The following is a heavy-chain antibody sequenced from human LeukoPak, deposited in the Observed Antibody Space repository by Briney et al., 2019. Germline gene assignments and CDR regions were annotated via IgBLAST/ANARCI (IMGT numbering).Heavy chain of an antibody. D-gene: IGHD5-24*01. J-gene: IGHJ4*02. V-gene: IGHV3-74*01. Sequence: GGSLTLSCAASGFTFSNDWMHWVRQAPGKGLGWVSRGKGVVTFTNCADSGKGRFTISRDNGKYTLYLQMPSRKTTDTAISYCVRDGDDYNFDYWGQGSLVTVYS. CDR3: VRDGDDYNFDY. CDR2: GKGVVTFT. CDR1: GFTFSNDW.